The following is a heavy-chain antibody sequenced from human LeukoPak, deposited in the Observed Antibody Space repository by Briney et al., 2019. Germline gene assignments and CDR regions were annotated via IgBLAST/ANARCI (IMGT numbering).Heavy chain of an antibody. Sequence: GSVTVSCKASGYTFTRYYIHWVRQAPGQGGEWMGIINPSVGSANYAQKLQGRVTMTRDTSTITVYMELSSLRSEDTAVYYCARDVSQGSGSYRNQAFDYWGQGTLVTVSS. CDR3: ARDVSQGSGSYRNQAFDY. CDR1: GYTFTRYY. V-gene: IGHV1-46*04. CDR2: INPSVGSA. J-gene: IGHJ4*02. D-gene: IGHD3-10*01.